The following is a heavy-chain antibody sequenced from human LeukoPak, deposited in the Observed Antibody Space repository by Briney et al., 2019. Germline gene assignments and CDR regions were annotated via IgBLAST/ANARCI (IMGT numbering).Heavy chain of an antibody. J-gene: IGHJ5*02. CDR2: ISSSSSYI. Sequence: GGSLRLSCAASGFTFSSYSMNWVRQAPGKGLEWVSSISSSSSYIYYADSVKGRFTISRDNAKNSLYLQMNSLRVEDTAVYYCARAGYDILTGYTLYNWFDPWGQGTLVTVSS. V-gene: IGHV3-21*01. CDR3: ARAGYDILTGYTLYNWFDP. CDR1: GFTFSSYS. D-gene: IGHD3-9*01.